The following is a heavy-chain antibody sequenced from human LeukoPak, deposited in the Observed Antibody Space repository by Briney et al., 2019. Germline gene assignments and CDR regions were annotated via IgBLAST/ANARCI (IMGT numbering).Heavy chain of an antibody. CDR3: AREAVPLHTGSYPRHFDY. CDR2: VTNSGTT. V-gene: IGHV4-59*11. D-gene: IGHD1-26*01. CDR1: GESISSHY. Sequence: PSETLSLTCNVSGESISSHYWSWTRQSPGKGLEWIGYVTNSGTTKFNPSLKSRVTISRDTSKNQISLRLSSVTAADTAVYYCAREAVPLHTGSYPRHFDYWGQGTLVPVSS. J-gene: IGHJ4*02.